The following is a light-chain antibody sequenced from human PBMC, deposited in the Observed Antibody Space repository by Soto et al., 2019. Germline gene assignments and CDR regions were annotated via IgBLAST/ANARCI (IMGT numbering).Light chain of an antibody. Sequence: QSALTQPRSVSGSPGQSVTISCTGSSSDVGGYNYVSWHQHHPGKAPKLIIYDVRKRPSGVPNRFSGSKSGNTASLTISGLQAEDEADYFCCSYAGTSAVVFGGGTKLTVL. J-gene: IGLJ2*01. CDR2: DVR. CDR1: SSDVGGYNY. V-gene: IGLV2-11*01. CDR3: CSYAGTSAVV.